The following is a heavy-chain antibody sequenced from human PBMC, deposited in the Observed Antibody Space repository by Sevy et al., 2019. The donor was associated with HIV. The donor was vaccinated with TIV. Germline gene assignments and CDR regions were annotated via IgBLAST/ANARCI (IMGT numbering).Heavy chain of an antibody. V-gene: IGHV3-23*01. CDR2: ISGSGGST. CDR1: GFTFSSYA. D-gene: IGHD1-26*01. CDR3: AKVRWEPTPPSYAFDY. J-gene: IGHJ4*02. Sequence: GGSLRLSCAASGFTFSSYAMSWVRQAPGKGLEWVSAISGSGGSTYYAHSVKGRFTISRDNSKNTLYLQMNSLRAEDTAVYYCAKVRWEPTPPSYAFDYWGQGTLVTVSS.